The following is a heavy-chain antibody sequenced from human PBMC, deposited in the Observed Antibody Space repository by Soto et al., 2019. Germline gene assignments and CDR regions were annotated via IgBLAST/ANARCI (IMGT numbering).Heavy chain of an antibody. J-gene: IGHJ5*02. D-gene: IGHD2-2*02. CDR3: ARDTAPIAISGWFDP. V-gene: IGHV1-69*08. Sequence: QVQLVQSGAEVKKPGSSVKVSCKASGGTFSSYTISWVRQAPGQGLEWMGRIIPILGIANYAQKFQGRVTITADKATSTAYVELGSLISEDTAVYYCARDTAPIAISGWFDPWGQGTLVTVSS. CDR2: IIPILGIA. CDR1: GGTFSSYT.